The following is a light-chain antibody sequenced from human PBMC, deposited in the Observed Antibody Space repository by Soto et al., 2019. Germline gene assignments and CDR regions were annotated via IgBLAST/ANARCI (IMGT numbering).Light chain of an antibody. J-gene: IGLJ3*02. CDR2: EVY. CDR1: SSDVGAYTY. V-gene: IGLV2-14*01. CDR3: SSYTSSGPWV. Sequence: QSALTQPASVSGSPGQSITISCSGTSSDVGAYTYVSWFQQHPGKAPELLIYEVYNRPSGISDRFSGSKSGNTASLTISGLQAEDEADYFCSSYTSSGPWVFGGGTKLTVL.